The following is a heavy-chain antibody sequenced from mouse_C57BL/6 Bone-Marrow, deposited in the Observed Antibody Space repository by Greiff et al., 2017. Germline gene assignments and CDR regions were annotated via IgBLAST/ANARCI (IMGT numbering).Heavy chain of an antibody. J-gene: IGHJ4*01. D-gene: IGHD2-5*01. CDR1: GYTFTDYE. CDR2: IDPETGGT. Sequence: QVQLQQSGAELVRPGASVTLSCKASGYTFTDYEMHWVKQTPVHGLEWIGAIDPETGGTAYNQKFKGKAILTADKSSSTAYMELRSLTSEDSAVYYCSRDHSNDIMYAMDYWGQGTSVTVSS. V-gene: IGHV1-15*01. CDR3: SRDHSNDIMYAMDY.